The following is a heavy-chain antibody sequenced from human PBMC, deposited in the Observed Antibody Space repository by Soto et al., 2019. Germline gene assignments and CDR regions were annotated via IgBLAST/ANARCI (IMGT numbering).Heavy chain of an antibody. CDR1: GGSFSGYY. J-gene: IGHJ6*02. CDR2: INHSGST. Sequence: QVQLQQWGAGLLKPSETLSLTCAVYGGSFSGYYWSWIRQPPGKGLEWIGEINHSGSTNYNPSLKSRVTISVDTSKNPFSLKLSSVTAADTAVYYCARPGRVRYFGTTSSYGMDVWGQGTTVTVSS. D-gene: IGHD3-9*01. CDR3: ARPGRVRYFGTTSSYGMDV. V-gene: IGHV4-34*01.